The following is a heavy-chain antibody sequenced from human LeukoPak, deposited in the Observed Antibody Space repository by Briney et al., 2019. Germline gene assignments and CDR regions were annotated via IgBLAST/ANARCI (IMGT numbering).Heavy chain of an antibody. D-gene: IGHD1-26*01. CDR1: GFTFSTYS. Sequence: PGGSLRLSCAASGFTFSTYSMNWVRQAPGKGLEWVSSISISSNYIYYADSVEGRFTISRDNAKNSLYLQMNSLRAEDTAEYYCARSAVGTSCCTAVDYWGQGTLVTVSS. V-gene: IGHV3-21*04. CDR2: ISISSNYI. J-gene: IGHJ4*02. CDR3: ARSAVGTSCCTAVDY.